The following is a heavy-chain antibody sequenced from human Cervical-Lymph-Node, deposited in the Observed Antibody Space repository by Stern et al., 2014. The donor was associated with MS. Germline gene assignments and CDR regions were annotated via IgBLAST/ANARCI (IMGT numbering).Heavy chain of an antibody. V-gene: IGHV5-51*01. CDR1: GYSFNIYW. CDR2: IYPDDSDT. Sequence: EVHLVESGAEVKKPGESLTIPCKGFGYSFNIYWIAWVRQRPGKGLEWMGIIYPDDSDTGYSPSFQGQVTFSVDKSISTAYLQWSSLKPSDTATYFCARRGMDVWGQGTSVTVSS. J-gene: IGHJ6*02. CDR3: ARRGMDV.